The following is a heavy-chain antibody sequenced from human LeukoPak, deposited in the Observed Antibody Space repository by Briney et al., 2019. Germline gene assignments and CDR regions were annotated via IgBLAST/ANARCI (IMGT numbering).Heavy chain of an antibody. D-gene: IGHD6-19*01. CDR3: AREGIAVAGNWFDP. CDR1: GFTFSSYE. Sequence: GGSLRLSCAASGFTFSSYEMNWVRQAPGKGLEWVAYISSSGSTIYYADSVKGRFTISRDNAKKSLYLQMNSLRAEDTAVYYCAREGIAVAGNWFDPWGQGTLVTVSS. J-gene: IGHJ5*02. CDR2: ISSSGSTI. V-gene: IGHV3-48*03.